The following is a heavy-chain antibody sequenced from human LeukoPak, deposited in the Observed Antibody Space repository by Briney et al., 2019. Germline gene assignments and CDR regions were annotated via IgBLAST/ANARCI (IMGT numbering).Heavy chain of an antibody. D-gene: IGHD6-13*01. CDR3: ASWTLAAAGTTYYYYGMDV. Sequence: ASVKVSCKASGGTFSSYAISWVRQAPGQGLEWMGWISAYNGNTNYAQKLQGRVTMTTDTSTSTAYMELRSLRSDDTAVYYCASWTLAAAGTTYYYYGMDVWGQGTTVTVSS. V-gene: IGHV1-18*01. J-gene: IGHJ6*02. CDR2: ISAYNGNT. CDR1: GGTFSSYA.